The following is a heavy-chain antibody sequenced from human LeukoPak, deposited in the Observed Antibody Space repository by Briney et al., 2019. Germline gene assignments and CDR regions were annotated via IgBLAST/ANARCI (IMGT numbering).Heavy chain of an antibody. D-gene: IGHD5-12*01. CDR2: INAGNGNT. CDR3: AALPGYSGSGNFDL. CDR1: GYTFTSYA. Sequence: ASVKVSCKASGYTFTSYAMHWVRQAPGQRLEWMGWINAGNGNTKYSQKFQERVTITRDMSTSTAYMELSSLRSEDTAVYYCAALPGYSGSGNFDLWGRGTLVTVSS. J-gene: IGHJ2*01. V-gene: IGHV1-3*01.